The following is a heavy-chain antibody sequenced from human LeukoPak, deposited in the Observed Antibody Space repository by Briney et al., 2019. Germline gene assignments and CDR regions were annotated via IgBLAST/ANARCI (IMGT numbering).Heavy chain of an antibody. J-gene: IGHJ4*02. CDR1: GGTFSSYG. CDR2: ISVYNGNT. V-gene: IGHV1-18*01. Sequence: GASVKVSCKASGGTFSSYGISWVRQAPGQGLEWMGWISVYNGNTNYAQKVQGRVTMTTDTSTSTAYMDLRSLRSDDTAVYYCARVGGYYFAPDYWGQGTLVTVSS. D-gene: IGHD2-15*01. CDR3: ARVGGYYFAPDY.